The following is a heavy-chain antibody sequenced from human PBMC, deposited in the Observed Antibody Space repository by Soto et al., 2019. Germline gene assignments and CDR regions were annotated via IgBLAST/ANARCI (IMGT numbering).Heavy chain of an antibody. CDR1: GFTFSSYE. Sequence: PGGSLRLSCAASGFTFSSYEMNWVRQAPGKGLEWVSYISSSGSTIYYADSVKGRFTISRDNAKNSLYLQMNSLRAEDTAGYYCARDGYCSSTSCYIWAVRPDYYGMDVWGQGTTVTVSS. CDR2: ISSSGSTI. V-gene: IGHV3-48*03. CDR3: ARDGYCSSTSCYIWAVRPDYYGMDV. D-gene: IGHD2-2*02. J-gene: IGHJ6*02.